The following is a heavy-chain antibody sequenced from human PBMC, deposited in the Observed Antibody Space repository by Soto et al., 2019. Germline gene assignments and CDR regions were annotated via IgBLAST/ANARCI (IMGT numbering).Heavy chain of an antibody. D-gene: IGHD2-2*01. CDR2: IYPGDSDT. Sequence: GESLKISCKGSGYSFTSYWIGWVRQMPGKGLEWMGIIYPGDSDTRYSPSFQGQVTISADKSISTAYLQWSSLKASDTAMYYCARHLGSPSCYRGGCCYYYYMDVWGKGTTVTVSS. CDR1: GYSFTSYW. J-gene: IGHJ6*03. V-gene: IGHV5-51*01. CDR3: ARHLGSPSCYRGGCCYYYYMDV.